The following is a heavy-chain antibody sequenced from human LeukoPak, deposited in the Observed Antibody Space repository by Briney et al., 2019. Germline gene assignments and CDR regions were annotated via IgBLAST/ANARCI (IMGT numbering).Heavy chain of an antibody. CDR1: GYSFTSYW. D-gene: IGHD2-15*01. CDR3: ASSGDYCSGGSCYSV. J-gene: IGHJ4*02. Sequence: GESLKISCKGSGYSFTSYWIGWVRQMPGKGLEWIGIIYPGDSDTRYSPSFQGQVTISADKSISTAYLQWSSLKASDTAMYYCASSGDYCSGGSCYSVWGQGTPVTVSS. V-gene: IGHV5-51*01. CDR2: IYPGDSDT.